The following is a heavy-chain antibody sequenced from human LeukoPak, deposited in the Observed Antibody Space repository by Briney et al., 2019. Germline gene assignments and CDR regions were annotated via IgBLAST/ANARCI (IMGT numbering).Heavy chain of an antibody. CDR1: GGSISSYY. J-gene: IGHJ4*02. CDR3: ARHPLQRYYFDY. D-gene: IGHD4-11*01. CDR2: IYYSGST. Sequence: SETLSLTCTVSGGSISSYYWGWIRQPPGKGLEWIGSIYYSGSTYYNPSLKCRVTISVDTSKNQFSLKLSSVTAADTAVYYCARHPLQRYYFDYWGQGTLVTVSS. V-gene: IGHV4-39*01.